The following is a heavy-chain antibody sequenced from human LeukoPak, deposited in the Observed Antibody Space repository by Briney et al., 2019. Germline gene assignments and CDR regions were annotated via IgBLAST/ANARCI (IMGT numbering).Heavy chain of an antibody. D-gene: IGHD3-22*01. CDR2: XSXSART. CDR1: GGSISXXX. J-gene: IGHJ1*01. CDR3: AGVRLGSSGFSEYFEH. Sequence: SGTLSLTCAVTGGSISXXXWTWVRXPPGKXXXXXXXXSXSARTNXXXXXXXXXXXXXDKSRXXXXLRMSXVTAADTAVYYCAGVRLGSSGFSEYFEHWGQGTLVTVSS. V-gene: IGHV4-4*02.